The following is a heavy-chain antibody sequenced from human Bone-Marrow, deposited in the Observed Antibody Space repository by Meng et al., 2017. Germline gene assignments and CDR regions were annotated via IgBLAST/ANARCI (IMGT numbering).Heavy chain of an antibody. CDR3: VRDEDISAAGKLFGDY. V-gene: IGHV1-2*06. CDR2: IDPGSGGT. CDR1: GYTFTAYW. Sequence: QGRWVQSGDEVKTPGASVKVSCKPSGYTFTAYWLHWVGQAPGQGLDWMGRIDPGSGGTQYAQNFQGRVTMTRDTSISTTYMELSRLRSDDTAVYYCVRDEDISAAGKLFGDYWGQGTLVTVAS. D-gene: IGHD6-13*01. J-gene: IGHJ4*02.